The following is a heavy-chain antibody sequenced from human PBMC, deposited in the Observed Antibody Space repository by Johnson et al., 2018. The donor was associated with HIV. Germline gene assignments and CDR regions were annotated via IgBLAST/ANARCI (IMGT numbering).Heavy chain of an antibody. Sequence: VQLVESGGGLVQPGGSLRLSCAASGFIATSNYMTWVRQAPGKGLEWVTVIYGSNSTYYAASGKGRFTITRDKYKNTLYLQMNSRRAEGTAVYYCTRALKGDAFDIWGQGTMVTVSS. CDR2: IYGSNST. CDR3: TRALKGDAFDI. J-gene: IGHJ3*02. D-gene: IGHD4/OR15-4a*01. CDR1: GFIATSNY. V-gene: IGHV3-66*01.